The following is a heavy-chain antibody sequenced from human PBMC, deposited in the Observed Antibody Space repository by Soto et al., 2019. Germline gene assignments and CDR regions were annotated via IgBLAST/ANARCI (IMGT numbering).Heavy chain of an antibody. CDR1: GGSISSYY. D-gene: IGHD3-10*01. CDR2: IYYSGST. J-gene: IGHJ4*02. V-gene: IGHV4-59*01. Sequence: SETLSLTCTVSGGSISSYYWSWIRQPPGKGLEWIGYIYYSGSTNYNPSLKSRVTISVDTSKNQFSLKLSSVNAADTAVYYCARGLVRGVIISSYYFDYWGQGTLVTVSS. CDR3: ARGLVRGVIISSYYFDY.